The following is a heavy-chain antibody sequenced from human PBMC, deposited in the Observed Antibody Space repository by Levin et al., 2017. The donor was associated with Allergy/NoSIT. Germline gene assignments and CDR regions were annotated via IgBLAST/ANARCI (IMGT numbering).Heavy chain of an antibody. CDR2: MNTNTGNP. D-gene: IGHD2-15*01. Sequence: ASVKVSCKASGYTFTNYAMNWVRQAPGQGLEWMGWMNTNTGNPTYAQGFAGRFVFSLDTSVSTAYLQISSLKAEDTAVYYCAREAHFVYCSGSNCYPGGFDPWGQGTLVTVSS. J-gene: IGHJ5*02. CDR1: GYTFTNYA. V-gene: IGHV7-4-1*02. CDR3: AREAHFVYCSGSNCYPGGFDP.